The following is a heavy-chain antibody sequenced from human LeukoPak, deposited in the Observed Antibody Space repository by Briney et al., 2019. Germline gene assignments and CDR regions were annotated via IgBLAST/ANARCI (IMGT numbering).Heavy chain of an antibody. CDR3: ARVYGDPTLDY. CDR1: GGSFTDDY. J-gene: IGHJ4*02. D-gene: IGHD4-17*01. Sequence: PSETLSLTCAVYGGSFTDDYWSWIRQPPGKGLEWIGEINHSGITRYNPSLISRVTISVDTSKNQFSLKLSSVTAADTAVYYCARVYGDPTLDYWGQGTLVTVSS. V-gene: IGHV4-34*01. CDR2: INHSGIT.